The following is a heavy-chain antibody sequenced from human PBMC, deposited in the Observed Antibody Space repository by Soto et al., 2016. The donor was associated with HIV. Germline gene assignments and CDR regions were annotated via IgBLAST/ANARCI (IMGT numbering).Heavy chain of an antibody. CDR3: AKDNSGWYYFDN. CDR2: ISWNSGGI. V-gene: IGHV3-9*03. Sequence: EVKLVESGGGLVQPGRSLRLSCVGSGFTFDDYAMHWVRQAPGKGLEWVSGISWNSGGIGHADSVKGRFTISRDNAKNSLYLQMNSLRAEDMAVYYCAKDNSGWYYFDNWGQGTLVTASS. CDR1: GFTFDDYA. D-gene: IGHD6-19*01. J-gene: IGHJ4*02.